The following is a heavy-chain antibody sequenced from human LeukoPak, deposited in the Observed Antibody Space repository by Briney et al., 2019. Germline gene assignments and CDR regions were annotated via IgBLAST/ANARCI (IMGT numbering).Heavy chain of an antibody. J-gene: IGHJ5*02. CDR3: ARRGCSSSWVGTWFDP. CDR2: INHSGST. CDR1: GGSFSGYY. D-gene: IGHD6-13*01. Sequence: KPSETLSLTCAVYGGSFSGYYWSWIRQPPGKGLEWIGEINHSGSTNYNPSLKSRVTISVDTSKNQFSLKLSSVTAADTAVYYCARRGCSSSWVGTWFDPWGQGTLVTVSS. V-gene: IGHV4-34*01.